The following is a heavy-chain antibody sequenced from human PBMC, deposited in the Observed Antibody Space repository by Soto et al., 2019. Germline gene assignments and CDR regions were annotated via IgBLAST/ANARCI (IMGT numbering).Heavy chain of an antibody. CDR3: AREDIVATRSWFDP. Sequence: GGSLRLSCAASGFTFSSYIMNWVRQAPGKGLEWVSYISSSSSTIYYADSVKGRFTISRDNAKNSLYLQMNSLRDEDTAVYYCAREDIVATRSWFDPWGQGTLVTVSS. V-gene: IGHV3-48*02. CDR1: GFTFSSYI. D-gene: IGHD5-12*01. J-gene: IGHJ5*02. CDR2: ISSSSSTI.